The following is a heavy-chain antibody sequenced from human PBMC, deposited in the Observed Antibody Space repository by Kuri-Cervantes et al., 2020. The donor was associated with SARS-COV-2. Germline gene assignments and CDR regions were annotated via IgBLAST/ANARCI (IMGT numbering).Heavy chain of an antibody. CDR3: AREYPLDSSSSFLGDAFDI. D-gene: IGHD6-6*01. CDR2: SNNDGSST. V-gene: IGHV3-74*01. Sequence: GGSLRLSCAASGFTFSDYWMFWVRRVPGKGLVWVSHSNNDGSSTNYADSVKGRFAISRDNAKNSLYLQMNSLRAEDTAVYYCAREYPLDSSSSFLGDAFDIWGQGTMVTVSS. J-gene: IGHJ3*02. CDR1: GFTFSDYW.